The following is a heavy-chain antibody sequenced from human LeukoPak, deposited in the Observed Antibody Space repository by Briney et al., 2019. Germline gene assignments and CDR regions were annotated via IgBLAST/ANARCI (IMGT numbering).Heavy chain of an antibody. CDR3: AKWRVSSSWGVYYFDY. Sequence: GGSLRLSCAASGFTFSSYGMHWVRQAPGKGLEWVAVISYDGSNRYYADSVKGRFTISRDNSKNTLYLQMNSLRAEDTAVYYCAKWRVSSSWGVYYFDYWGQGTLVTVSS. CDR2: ISYDGSNR. V-gene: IGHV3-30*18. CDR1: GFTFSSYG. D-gene: IGHD6-13*01. J-gene: IGHJ4*02.